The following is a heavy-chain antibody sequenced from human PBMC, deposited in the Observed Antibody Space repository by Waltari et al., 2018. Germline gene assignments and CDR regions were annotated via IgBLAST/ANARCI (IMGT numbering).Heavy chain of an antibody. CDR1: GGSISSRSYY. D-gene: IGHD6-6*01. V-gene: IGHV4-39*01. CDR3: ARRGSSSAWFDP. Sequence: QLQLQESGPGLVKPSETLSLPCTVSGGSISSRSYYCGWSRQPPGKGLEWIGSIYYSGSTYYNPSLKSRVTISVDTSKNQFSLKLSSVTAADTAVYYCARRGSSSAWFDPWGQGTLVTVSS. CDR2: IYYSGST. J-gene: IGHJ5*02.